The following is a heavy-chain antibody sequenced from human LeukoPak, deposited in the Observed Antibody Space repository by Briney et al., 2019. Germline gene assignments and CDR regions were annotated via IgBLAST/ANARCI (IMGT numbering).Heavy chain of an antibody. D-gene: IGHD3-22*01. Sequence: GGSLRLSCAASGFTFSSYGMHWVRQAPCKGLEWVAVIWYDGSNKYYADSVKGRFTISRDNSKNTLYLQMNSLRAEDTAVYYCAKGSKIQTMIVGYWGQGTLVTVSS. CDR2: IWYDGSNK. J-gene: IGHJ4*02. V-gene: IGHV3-33*06. CDR1: GFTFSSYG. CDR3: AKGSKIQTMIVGY.